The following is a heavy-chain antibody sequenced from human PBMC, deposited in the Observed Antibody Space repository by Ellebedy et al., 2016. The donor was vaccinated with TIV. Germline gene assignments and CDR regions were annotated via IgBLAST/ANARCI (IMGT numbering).Heavy chain of an antibody. CDR2: IHYTGTT. CDR1: GGSISGYY. CDR3: AKLSAIATAGPNNYHSMDV. V-gene: IGHV4-59*01. D-gene: IGHD6-13*01. J-gene: IGHJ6*02. Sequence: SETLSLTCTVSGGSISGYYWSWVRLPPGKGLEWIGYIHYTGTTNYNPSLRSRLTISVDTSKNQFSLKVNSVTAADTAVYYCAKLSAIATAGPNNYHSMDVWGQGTTVTVSS.